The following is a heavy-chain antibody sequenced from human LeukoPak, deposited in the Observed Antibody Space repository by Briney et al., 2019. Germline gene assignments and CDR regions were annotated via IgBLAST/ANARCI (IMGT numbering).Heavy chain of an antibody. D-gene: IGHD3-10*01. CDR1: GGTFSSYA. CDR3: ARGPFTMVRGVPLDY. V-gene: IGHV1-69*04. CDR2: IIPILGIA. J-gene: IGHJ4*02. Sequence: SVKVSCKASGGTFSSYAIIWVRQAPGQGLEWMGRIIPILGIANYAQKFQGRVTITADKSTSTAYMELSSLRSEDTAVYYCARGPFTMVRGVPLDYWGQGTLVTVSS.